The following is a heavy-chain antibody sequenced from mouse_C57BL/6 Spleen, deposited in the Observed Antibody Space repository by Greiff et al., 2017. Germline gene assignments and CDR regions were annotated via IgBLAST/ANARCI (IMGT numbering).Heavy chain of an antibody. CDR2: ISSGSSTI. CDR1: GFTFSDYG. CDR3: ARPSSYGSSYGFAY. J-gene: IGHJ3*01. Sequence: EVKLVESGGGLVKPGGSLKLSCAASGFTFSDYGMHWVRQAPEKGLEWVAYISSGSSTIYYADTVKGRFTISRDNAKNTLFLQMTSLRSEDTAMYYCARPSSYGSSYGFAYWGQGTLVTVSA. D-gene: IGHD1-1*01. V-gene: IGHV5-17*01.